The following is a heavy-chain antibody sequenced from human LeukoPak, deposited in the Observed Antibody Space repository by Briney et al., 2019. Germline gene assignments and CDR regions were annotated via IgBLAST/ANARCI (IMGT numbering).Heavy chain of an antibody. V-gene: IGHV5-51*01. CDR3: ARPTHHMVRGVIMPGLLDY. Sequence: PGESLKISCKGSGYSFTSYWIGWVRQMPGKGLEWMGIIYPGDSDTRYSPSFQGQVTISADKSISTAYLQWSSLKASDTAMYYCARPTHHMVRGVIMPGLLDYWGQGTLVTVSS. D-gene: IGHD3-10*01. J-gene: IGHJ4*02. CDR2: IYPGDSDT. CDR1: GYSFTSYW.